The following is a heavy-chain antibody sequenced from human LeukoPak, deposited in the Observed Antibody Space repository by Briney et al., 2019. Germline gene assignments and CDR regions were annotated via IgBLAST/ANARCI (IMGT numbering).Heavy chain of an antibody. CDR1: GFTFSTYA. V-gene: IGHV3-30-3*01. Sequence: GGSLRLSCAASGFTFSTYAMNRVRQAPGKGLEWVALISYHGSNKYYADSVKGRFTISRDNSKNTLYLQMNSLRAEDTAVYYCARAGYSSSWYYFEYWGQGTLVTVSS. J-gene: IGHJ4*02. CDR2: ISYHGSNK. CDR3: ARAGYSSSWYYFEY. D-gene: IGHD6-13*01.